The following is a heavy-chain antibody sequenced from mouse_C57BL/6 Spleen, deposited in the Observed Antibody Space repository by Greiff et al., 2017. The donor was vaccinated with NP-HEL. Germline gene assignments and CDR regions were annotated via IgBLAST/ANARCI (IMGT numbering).Heavy chain of an antibody. CDR3: TSPLGAMDY. Sequence: LQESGAELVRPGASVTLSCKASGYTFTDYEMHWVKQTPVHGLEWIGAIDPETGGTAYNQKFKGKAILTADKSSSTAYMELRSLTSEDSAVYYCTSPLGAMDYWGQGTSVTVSS. V-gene: IGHV1-15*01. CDR2: IDPETGGT. J-gene: IGHJ4*01. CDR1: GYTFTDYE.